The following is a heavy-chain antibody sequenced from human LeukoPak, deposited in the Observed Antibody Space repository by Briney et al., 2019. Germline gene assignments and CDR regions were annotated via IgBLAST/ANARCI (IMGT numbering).Heavy chain of an antibody. CDR2: VFNDGSNQ. CDR3: AKDAERGFDYSNSLQK. D-gene: IGHD4-11*01. CDR1: KSTFSHYG. Sequence: GRSLRLSCAASKSTFSHYGMHWVRQTPRKGLGRGAVVFNDGSNQYDADSVKGRFTVSRDNSQNMLYLQMNSLRPEDTAVYYCAKDAERGFDYSNSLQKWGQGTLVTVSS. V-gene: IGHV3-33*03. J-gene: IGHJ4*02.